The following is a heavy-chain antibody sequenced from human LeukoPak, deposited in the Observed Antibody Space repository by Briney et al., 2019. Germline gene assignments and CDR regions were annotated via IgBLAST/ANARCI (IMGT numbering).Heavy chain of an antibody. D-gene: IGHD3-22*01. J-gene: IGHJ4*02. CDR2: IWYDGSNK. CDR3: ARGLNYYDSSGHDY. Sequence: PGGSLRLSCAASGFTFSSYAMHWVRQAPGKGLEWVAVIWYDGSNKYYADSVKGRFTISRDNSKNTLYLQMNSLRAEDTAVYYCARGLNYYDSSGHDYWGQGTLVTVSS. CDR1: GFTFSSYA. V-gene: IGHV3-33*08.